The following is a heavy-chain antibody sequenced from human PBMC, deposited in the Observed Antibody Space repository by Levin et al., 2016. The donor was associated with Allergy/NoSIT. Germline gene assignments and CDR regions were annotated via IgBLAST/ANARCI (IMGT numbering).Heavy chain of an antibody. V-gene: IGHV3-21*01. Sequence: GESLKISCAASGFTFSSYSMNWVRRAPGKGLEWVSFISSISSYIYYADSVKGRFTISRDNAKNSLYLQMNSLRAEDTAVYYCARDKHTGAFDSWGQGTLVTVSS. D-gene: IGHD7-27*01. CDR1: GFTFSSYS. CDR3: ARDKHTGAFDS. J-gene: IGHJ4*02. CDR2: ISSISSYI.